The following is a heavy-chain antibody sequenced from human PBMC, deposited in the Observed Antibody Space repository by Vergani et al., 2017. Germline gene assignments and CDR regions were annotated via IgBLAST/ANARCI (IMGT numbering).Heavy chain of an antibody. J-gene: IGHJ3*02. CDR2: INHSGST. D-gene: IGHD2-21*02. V-gene: IGHV4-34*01. CDR1: GGSFSGYY. CDR3: ARVVYSSSSTIVVVTAILGAFDI. Sequence: QVQLQQWGAGLLKPSETLSLTCAVYGGSFSGYYWSWIRQPPGKGLEWIGEINHSGSTNYNPSLKSRVTISVDTSKNQFSLKLSSVTAAYTAVYYCARVVYSSSSTIVVVTAILGAFDIWGQGTMVTVSS.